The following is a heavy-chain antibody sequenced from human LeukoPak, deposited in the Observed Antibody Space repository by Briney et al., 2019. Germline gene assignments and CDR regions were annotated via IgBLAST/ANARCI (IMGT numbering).Heavy chain of an antibody. J-gene: IGHJ4*02. CDR2: IIPIFDTA. V-gene: IGHV1-69*06. Sequence: ASVKVSCKASGGTFSSYAISWVRQAPGQGLEWMGGIIPIFDTANYAQKFQGRVTITADKSTSTAYMELSSLRSEDTAVYYCARLTLGYCSGGSCYPPLDWGQGTLVTVSS. D-gene: IGHD2-15*01. CDR3: ARLTLGYCSGGSCYPPLD. CDR1: GGTFSSYA.